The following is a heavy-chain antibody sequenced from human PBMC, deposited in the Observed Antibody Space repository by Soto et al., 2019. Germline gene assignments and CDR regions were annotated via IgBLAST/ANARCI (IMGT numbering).Heavy chain of an antibody. D-gene: IGHD1-26*01. J-gene: IGHJ4*02. Sequence: EGQLLESGGGLVQPGGSLRLSCTASGFTFSDYGMNWVRQAPGKGLEWVSSISGSGGSTYYSDSVEGRFTISRDNSKNTLYLQMNSLRAADTAVYYCAKKRPVGAMDYWGQGTLVTVSS. CDR2: ISGSGGST. V-gene: IGHV3-23*01. CDR3: AKKRPVGAMDY. CDR1: GFTFSDYG.